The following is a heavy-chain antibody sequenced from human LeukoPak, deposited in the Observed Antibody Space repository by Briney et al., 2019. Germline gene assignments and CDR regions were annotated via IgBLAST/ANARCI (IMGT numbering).Heavy chain of an antibody. CDR3: ARDLEGLWYGDLSFPHNNDY. V-gene: IGHV3-48*03. Sequence: GGSLRLSCAASGFTFSSYEMNWVRQAPGKGLEWVSYISSSGSTIYYADSVKGRFTTSRDNAKNSLYLQMNSLRAEDTAVYYCARDLEGLWYGDLSFPHNNDYWGQGTLVTVSS. CDR1: GFTFSSYE. CDR2: ISSSGSTI. D-gene: IGHD4-17*01. J-gene: IGHJ4*02.